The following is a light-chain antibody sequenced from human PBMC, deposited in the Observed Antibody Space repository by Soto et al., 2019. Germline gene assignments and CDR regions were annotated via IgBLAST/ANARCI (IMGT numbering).Light chain of an antibody. CDR2: EVS. Sequence: QSALAQPASVSGSPGQSITISCTGTSSDVGGYNYVSWYQQHPGKAPKLMIYEVSNRPSGVSNRFSGSNSGNTASLTISGLKAEDEADYYCSSYTSSSTLFGFGTGTKVTVL. CDR1: SSDVGGYNY. V-gene: IGLV2-14*01. CDR3: SSYTSSSTLFG. J-gene: IGLJ1*01.